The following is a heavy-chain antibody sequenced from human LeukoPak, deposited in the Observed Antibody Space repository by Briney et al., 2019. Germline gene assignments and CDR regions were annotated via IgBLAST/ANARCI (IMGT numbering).Heavy chain of an antibody. Sequence: GGSLRLSCAASGFTFSSYGMHWVRQAPGKGLEWVAVISYDGSNKYYADSVKGRFTISRDNSKNTLYLQMNSLRAEDTAIYYCAKSRGIYDNSGWRTFDYWGQGTLVTVSS. J-gene: IGHJ4*02. CDR1: GFTFSSYG. V-gene: IGHV3-30*18. CDR2: ISYDGSNK. CDR3: AKSRGIYDNSGWRTFDY. D-gene: IGHD6-19*01.